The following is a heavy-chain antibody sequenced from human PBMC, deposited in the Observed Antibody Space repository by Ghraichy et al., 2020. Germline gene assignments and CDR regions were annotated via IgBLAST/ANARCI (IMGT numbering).Heavy chain of an antibody. CDR2: IHYSGNT. CDR1: GGSISSYY. CDR3: ARHFPLTASGAFWFDT. D-gene: IGHD6-13*01. Sequence: SQTLSLTCTVSGGSISSYYWSWIRQPPGKGLEWISFIHYSGNTDYNPSLKSRVIISVDTSKNQLSLKLSSVTAADTAVYYCARHFPLTASGAFWFDTWGRGTLVTVSS. V-gene: IGHV4-59*08. J-gene: IGHJ5*02.